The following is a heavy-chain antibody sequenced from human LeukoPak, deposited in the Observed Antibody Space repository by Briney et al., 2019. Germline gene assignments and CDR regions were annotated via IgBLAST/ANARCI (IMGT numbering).Heavy chain of an antibody. CDR1: GFTFSNFW. J-gene: IGHJ4*02. V-gene: IGHV3-7*03. D-gene: IGHD1-26*01. CDR3: AKGGKWDVTPLDY. CDR2: IKQDETEK. Sequence: GGSLRLSCTASGFTFSNFWMGWVRQAPGKGLEWVANIKQDETEKFYLGSVKGRFTISRDNSKNTLYLQVNSLRAEDTAVYYCAKGGKWDVTPLDYWGQGTLVTVSS.